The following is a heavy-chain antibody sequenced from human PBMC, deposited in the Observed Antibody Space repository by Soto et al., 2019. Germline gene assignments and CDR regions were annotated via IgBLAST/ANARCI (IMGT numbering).Heavy chain of an antibody. CDR2: ISYDGSNK. Sequence: QVQLVESGGGVVQPGRSLRLSCAASGFTFSSYGMHWVRQAPGKGLEWVAVISYDGSNKHYADSVKGRFTISRDNSKNTLYLQMNSLRAEDTAVYYCAKDVKDIVVVVAATFRYYYYGMDVWGQGTTVTVSS. CDR1: GFTFSSYG. CDR3: AKDVKDIVVVVAATFRYYYYGMDV. J-gene: IGHJ6*02. D-gene: IGHD2-15*01. V-gene: IGHV3-30*18.